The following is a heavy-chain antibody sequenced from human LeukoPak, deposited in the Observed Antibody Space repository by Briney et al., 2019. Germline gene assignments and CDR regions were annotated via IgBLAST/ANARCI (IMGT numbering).Heavy chain of an antibody. J-gene: IGHJ3*02. V-gene: IGHV4-39*01. CDR1: GGSISSSSYY. CDR3: ARHPRTYCGGDCYSDAFDI. CDR2: IYYSGST. Sequence: SETPSLTCTVSGGSISSSSYYWGWIRQPPGKGLEWIGSIYYSGSTYYNPSLKSRVTISVDTSKNQFSLKLSSVTAADTAVYYCARHPRTYCGGDCYSDAFDIWGQGTMVTVSS. D-gene: IGHD2-21*02.